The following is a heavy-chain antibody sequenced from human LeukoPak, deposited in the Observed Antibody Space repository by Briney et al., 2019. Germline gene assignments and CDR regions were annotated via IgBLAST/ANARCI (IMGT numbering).Heavy chain of an antibody. CDR1: GGSSSGYY. V-gene: IGHV4-34*01. CDR3: ASGSREKDFDY. CDR2: INHSGST. Sequence: SETLSLTCAVYGGSSSGYYWSWIRQPPGKGLEWIGEINHSGSTNYNPSLKSRVTISVDTSKNQFSLKLSSVTAADTAVYYCASGSREKDFDYWGQGTLVTVSS. D-gene: IGHD1-26*01. J-gene: IGHJ4*02.